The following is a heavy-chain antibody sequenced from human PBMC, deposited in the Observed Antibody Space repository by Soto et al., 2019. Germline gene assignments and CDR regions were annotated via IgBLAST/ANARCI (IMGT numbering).Heavy chain of an antibody. D-gene: IGHD6-13*01. CDR2: IKTKTDGGTT. CDR1: GLSIDRAW. Sequence: EVQLVESGGGLVKPGGSLTLSCSASGLSIDRAWASWVRQAPGRGLEWVGLIKTKTDGGTTDYAAFVKGRFIISKDESEKTVYLHMNRVEIEDTAFYYSGTIGYSNDGMFDSWGQGSLVTVSS. J-gene: IGHJ4*02. V-gene: IGHV3-15*01. CDR3: GTIGYSNDGMFDS.